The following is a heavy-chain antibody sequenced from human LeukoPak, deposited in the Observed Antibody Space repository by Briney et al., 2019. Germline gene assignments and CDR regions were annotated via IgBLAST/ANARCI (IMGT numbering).Heavy chain of an antibody. J-gene: IGHJ4*02. D-gene: IGHD3-22*01. Sequence: GGSLRLSCAASGFTFSSYEMNWVRQAPGKGLEWVSGISGGGGATYYADSVKGRFTISRDNSRNTLYLQMNSLRAEDTAVYYCAKDLHAFYDSSGYFDYWGQGTLVTVSS. CDR1: GFTFSSYE. CDR2: ISGGGGAT. CDR3: AKDLHAFYDSSGYFDY. V-gene: IGHV3-23*01.